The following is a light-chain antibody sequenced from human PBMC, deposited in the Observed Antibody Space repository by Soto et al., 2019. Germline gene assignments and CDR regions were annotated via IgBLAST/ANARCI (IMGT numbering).Light chain of an antibody. CDR3: SSYAGDYNLYV. Sequence: QSVLTQPPSASGSPGQSVTISCTGTSSDVGGYNYVSWYQHHPGKAPKLLIYEVSKRPSGVPDRFSGSKSANTASLTVSGLQAVDYADYFCSSYAGDYNLYVFGTGTKFTVL. J-gene: IGLJ1*01. V-gene: IGLV2-8*01. CDR1: SSDVGGYNY. CDR2: EVS.